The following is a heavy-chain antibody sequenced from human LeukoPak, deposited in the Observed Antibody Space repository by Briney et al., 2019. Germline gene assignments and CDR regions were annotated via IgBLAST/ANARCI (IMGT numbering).Heavy chain of an antibody. D-gene: IGHD3-16*01. V-gene: IGHV3-33*01. J-gene: IGHJ3*02. CDR2: MWYDGRNK. CDR1: GFTLSSFG. CDR3: ARVGDMEAFDI. Sequence: GGSLRLSCAASGFTLSSFGMVWVRQAPGKGLEWVTLMWYDGRNKYYADSVKGRFTISRDYSKNTVYLQMNSLRGEDTAVYYCARVGDMEAFDIWGQGTRVTVSS.